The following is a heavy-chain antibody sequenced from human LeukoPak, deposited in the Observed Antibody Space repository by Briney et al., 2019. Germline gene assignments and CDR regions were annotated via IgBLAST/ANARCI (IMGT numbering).Heavy chain of an antibody. CDR3: ARDANLRTTVTTFGFDY. J-gene: IGHJ4*02. CDR2: ISSSGSTI. V-gene: IGHV3-11*04. D-gene: IGHD4-17*01. Sequence: GGSLRLSCAASGFTFSDYYMSWIRQAPGKGLEWVSYISSSGSTIYYADSVKGRFTISRDNAKNSLYLQMNSLRAEDTAVYYCARDANLRTTVTTFGFDYWGQGTLVTVSS. CDR1: GFTFSDYY.